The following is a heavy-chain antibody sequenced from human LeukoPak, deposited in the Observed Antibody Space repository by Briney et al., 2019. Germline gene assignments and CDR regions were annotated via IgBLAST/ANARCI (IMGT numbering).Heavy chain of an antibody. CDR3: ARVVYGDYGWFDP. Sequence: PSETLSLTCTVSGGSISSYYWSWIRQPPGKGLEWIGYIYYSGSTNYNPSLKSRVTISVDTSKNQFSLRLSPVTAADTAVYYCARVVYGDYGWFDPWGQGTLVTVSS. D-gene: IGHD4-17*01. V-gene: IGHV4-59*01. J-gene: IGHJ5*02. CDR1: GGSISSYY. CDR2: IYYSGST.